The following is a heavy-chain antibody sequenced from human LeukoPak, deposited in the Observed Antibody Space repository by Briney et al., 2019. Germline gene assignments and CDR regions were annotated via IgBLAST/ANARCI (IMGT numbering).Heavy chain of an antibody. Sequence: SGGSLRLSCAASGFTVSTNCMTWVRQAPGKGLEWVSTIYSGGTTYYADSVMGRFTISRHNSRNTLYLQMNSLRAEDTAVYYCARGLVEAGYCSGGSCYSPGYWGQGTLVTASS. CDR2: IYSGGTT. CDR3: ARGLVEAGYCSGGSCYSPGY. J-gene: IGHJ4*02. V-gene: IGHV3-53*04. D-gene: IGHD2-15*01. CDR1: GFTVSTNC.